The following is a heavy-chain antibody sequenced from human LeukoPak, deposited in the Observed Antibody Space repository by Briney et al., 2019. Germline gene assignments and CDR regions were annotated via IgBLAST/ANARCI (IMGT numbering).Heavy chain of an antibody. V-gene: IGHV3-33*06. CDR3: AKTPNPPYYFDY. CDR1: GFTFSSYG. D-gene: IGHD2-15*01. Sequence: GGSQRLSCAASGFTFSSYGMHWVRQAPGKGLEGVAVIWYDGSNKYYADSVKGRFTISRDNSKNTLYLQMNSLRAEDTAVYYCAKTPNPPYYFDYWGQGTLVTVSS. CDR2: IWYDGSNK. J-gene: IGHJ4*02.